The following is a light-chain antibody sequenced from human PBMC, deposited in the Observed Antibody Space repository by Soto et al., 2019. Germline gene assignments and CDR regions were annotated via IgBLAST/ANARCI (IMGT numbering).Light chain of an antibody. CDR2: EDI. J-gene: IGLJ2*01. CDR3: CSYAGGTSVV. CDR1: TSDIGRYNL. V-gene: IGLV2-23*01. Sequence: QSVLTQPASVSGSPGQSITISCTGTTSDIGRYNLVSWYQQYPGKAPKLILYEDIERPSGVSNRFSGSKSGNTASLTISGLLTEVEDDYYCCSYAGGTSVVFGGGTKLTVL.